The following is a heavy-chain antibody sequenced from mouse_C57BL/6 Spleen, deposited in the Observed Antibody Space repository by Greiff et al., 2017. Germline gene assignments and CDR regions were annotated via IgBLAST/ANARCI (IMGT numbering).Heavy chain of an antibody. J-gene: IGHJ2*01. V-gene: IGHV1-19*01. Sequence: VQLQQSGPVLVKPGASVKMSCKASGYTFTDYYMNWVKQSHGKSLEWIGVINPYNGGTSYNQKFKGKATLTVDKSSSTAYMELNSLTSEDSAVYYCARTAQVSPYYFDYWGQGTTLTVSS. CDR1: GYTFTDYY. CDR3: ARTAQVSPYYFDY. CDR2: INPYNGGT. D-gene: IGHD3-2*02.